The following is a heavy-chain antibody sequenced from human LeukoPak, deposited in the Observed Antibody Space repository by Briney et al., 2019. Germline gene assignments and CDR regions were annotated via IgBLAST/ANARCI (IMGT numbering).Heavy chain of an antibody. CDR2: INPNSGGT. CDR3: ARDLRGRAFGSLTIDY. D-gene: IGHD3-10*01. V-gene: IGHV1-2*02. Sequence: ASVKVSCKASGYTFTGYYMHWVRQAPGQGLEWMGLINPNSGGTNYAQKFQGRVAMTRDTSISTAYMELSSLRSDDTAVYYCARDLRGRAFGSLTIDYGGKGPRATVS. CDR1: GYTFTGYY. J-gene: IGHJ4*02.